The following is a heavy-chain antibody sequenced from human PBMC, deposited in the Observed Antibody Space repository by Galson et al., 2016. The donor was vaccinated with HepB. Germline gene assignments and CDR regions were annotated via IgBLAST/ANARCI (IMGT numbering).Heavy chain of an antibody. D-gene: IGHD3-10*01. CDR2: IYPGDSDT. Sequence: QSGAEVKKPGESLKNSCKGSGYSFTTYWIAWVRQMPGKGLERMGIIYPGDSDTRYSPSFQGHVTISADKSSSTAFLQWSSLKASDTAIYYCSRRTPMDYFDYWGQGSLVTVSS. CDR1: GYSFTTYW. V-gene: IGHV5-51*01. CDR3: SRRTPMDYFDY. J-gene: IGHJ4*02.